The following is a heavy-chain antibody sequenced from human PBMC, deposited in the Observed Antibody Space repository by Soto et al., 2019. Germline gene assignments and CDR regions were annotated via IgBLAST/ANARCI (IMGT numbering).Heavy chain of an antibody. V-gene: IGHV1-69*13. CDR3: ARVPPGAMVPFDY. Sequence: GASVKVSCKASGGTFSSYAISWVRQAPGQGLEWMGGIIPIFGTANYAQKFQGRVTITADESTSTAYMELSSLRSEDTAVYYCARVPPGAMVPFDYCGQGTLVTVSS. J-gene: IGHJ4*02. D-gene: IGHD5-18*01. CDR1: GGTFSSYA. CDR2: IIPIFGTA.